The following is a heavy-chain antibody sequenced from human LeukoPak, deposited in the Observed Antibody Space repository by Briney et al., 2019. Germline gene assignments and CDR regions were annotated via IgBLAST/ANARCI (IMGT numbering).Heavy chain of an antibody. CDR1: GASISGSGYY. CDR3: VKSGGYGLIDY. D-gene: IGHD6-19*01. CDR2: IYYTGST. V-gene: IGHV4-39*01. Sequence: SETLSLTCAVSGASISGSGYYLGWIRQPPGKGLEWIGNIYYTGSTYYNASLQSRVTISIDMSKNQFSLRLSSVAAADTAMYYCVKSGGYGLIDYWGQGTLVTVSS. J-gene: IGHJ4*02.